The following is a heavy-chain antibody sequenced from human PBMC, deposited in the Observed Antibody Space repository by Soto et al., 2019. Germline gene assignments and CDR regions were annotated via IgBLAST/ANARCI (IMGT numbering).Heavy chain of an antibody. CDR1: YGSSSGSNVF. J-gene: IGHJ4*01. Sequence: PSETLSLTCTVSYGSSSGSNVFWGWVRQPPGKGLEWIGNIDYSGTAYFNPSLGTRVTFPVDTSKNQFSLTLYSLTAAAPAVHYCARTTGRQLDFGGQGIQVKVSS. CDR2: IDYSGTA. CDR3: ARTTGRQLDF. D-gene: IGHD4-4*01. V-gene: IGHV4-39*01.